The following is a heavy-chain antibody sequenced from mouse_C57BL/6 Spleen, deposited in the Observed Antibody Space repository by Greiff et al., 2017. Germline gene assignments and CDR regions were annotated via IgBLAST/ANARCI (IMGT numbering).Heavy chain of an antibody. CDR2: IYPGSGNT. D-gene: IGHD2-3*01. CDR1: GYTFTDYY. V-gene: IGHV1-76*01. J-gene: IGHJ4*01. Sequence: VQLQESGAELVRPGASVKLSCKASGYTFTDYYINWVKQRPGQGLEWIARIYPGSGNTYYNEKFKGKATLTAEKSSSTAYMQLSSLTSEDSAVYFCARGGYSYYYAMDYWGQGTSVTVSS. CDR3: ARGGYSYYYAMDY.